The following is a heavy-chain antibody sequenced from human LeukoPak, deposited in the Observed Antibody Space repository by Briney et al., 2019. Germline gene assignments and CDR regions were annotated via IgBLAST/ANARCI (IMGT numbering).Heavy chain of an antibody. D-gene: IGHD3-22*01. J-gene: IGHJ4*02. CDR3: ARDGTDYYDSSGYYQY. CDR2: ISSSNSYI. V-gene: IGHV3-21*01. CDR1: GFTFSSYS. Sequence: GGSLRLSCAASGFTFSSYSMNWVRQAPGKGLEWVSSISSSNSYIYYADSVKGRFTISRDNAKNSLYLQMNSLRAEDTAVYYCARDGTDYYDSSGYYQYWGQGTLVTVSS.